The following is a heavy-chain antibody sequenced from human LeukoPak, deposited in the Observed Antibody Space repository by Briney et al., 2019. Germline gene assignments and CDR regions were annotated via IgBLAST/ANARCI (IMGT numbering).Heavy chain of an antibody. D-gene: IGHD3-10*01. CDR2: ISGSGGST. J-gene: IGHJ4*02. V-gene: IGHV3-23*01. Sequence: GRSLRLSCAASGFTFSSYAMSWVRQAPGKGLEWVSAISGSGGSTYYADSVKGRFTISRDNSKNTLYLQMNSLRAEDTAVYYCAKDGAVLLWFGELPADYWGQGTLVTVSS. CDR3: AKDGAVLLWFGELPADY. CDR1: GFTFSSYA.